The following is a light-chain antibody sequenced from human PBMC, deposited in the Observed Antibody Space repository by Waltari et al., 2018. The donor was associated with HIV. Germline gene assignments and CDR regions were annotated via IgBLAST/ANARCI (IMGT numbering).Light chain of an antibody. J-gene: IGLJ3*02. CDR1: GSNIRRND. CDR2: SNN. Sequence: QSVLTQPPSASGTPGKRVTMSCSGSGSNIRRNDFNWYQQHPGTAPQLLIYSNNQGPSGVPDRFSGSKSGTSASLAISGLQSEDDADYYCAAWDDSLNGPMFGGGTKLTVL. V-gene: IGLV1-44*01. CDR3: AAWDDSLNGPM.